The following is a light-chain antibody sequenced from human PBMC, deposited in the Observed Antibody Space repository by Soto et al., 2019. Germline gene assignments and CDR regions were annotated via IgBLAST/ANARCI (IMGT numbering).Light chain of an antibody. V-gene: IGKV1-NL1*01. Sequence: VSASLGDRVTITFRASQAISTNLAWYQQKPGKAPKLLIYGASSLQTGIPARFSGSGSGTDFTLTISSLEPEDFAVYYCQQRSNWPITFGQGTRLEIK. CDR1: QAISTN. CDR3: QQRSNWPIT. J-gene: IGKJ5*01. CDR2: GAS.